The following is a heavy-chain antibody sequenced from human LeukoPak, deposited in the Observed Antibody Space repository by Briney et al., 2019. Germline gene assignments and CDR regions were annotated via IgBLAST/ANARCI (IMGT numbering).Heavy chain of an antibody. J-gene: IGHJ4*02. CDR3: ASGGRGYCSSTSCYAGPLGY. D-gene: IGHD2-2*01. CDR1: GFTFSSYG. V-gene: IGHV3-33*01. Sequence: GGSLRLSCAASGFTFSSYGMHWVRQAPGKGLEWVAVIWYDGSNKYYADSVKGRFTISRDNSKNTLYLQMNSLRAEDTAVYYCASGGRGYCSSTSCYAGPLGYWGQGTLVTVSS. CDR2: IWYDGSNK.